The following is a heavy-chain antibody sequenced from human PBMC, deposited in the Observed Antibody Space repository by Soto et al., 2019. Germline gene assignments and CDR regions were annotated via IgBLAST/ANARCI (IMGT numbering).Heavy chain of an antibody. J-gene: IGHJ5*02. CDR2: IYYSGIT. D-gene: IGHD3-16*02. CDR3: ARHTSRPYDYIWGSYLQGVNWFDP. V-gene: IGHV4-59*08. Sequence: QVQLQESGPGLVKPSETLSLTCTVSGGSISSYYWSWIRQPPGKGLEWIGYIYYSGITNYNPAHSSRVTIPVDASKSQLSLKLGSVTAADSAVYYCARHTSRPYDYIWGSYLQGVNWFDPWGQGTLVTVSS. CDR1: GGSISSYY.